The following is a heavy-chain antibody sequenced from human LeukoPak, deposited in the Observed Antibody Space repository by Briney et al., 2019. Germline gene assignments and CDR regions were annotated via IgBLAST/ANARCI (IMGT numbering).Heavy chain of an antibody. Sequence: SETLSLICTVPGGSISSYYWSWIRQPPGKGLEWIGYIYTSGSTNYNPSLKSRVTISVDTSKNQFSLKLSSVTAADTAVYYCARRGYSSSAYYYYYYMDVWGKGTTVTVSS. V-gene: IGHV4-4*09. CDR3: ARRGYSSSAYYYYYYMDV. CDR1: GGSISSYY. D-gene: IGHD6-6*01. CDR2: IYTSGST. J-gene: IGHJ6*03.